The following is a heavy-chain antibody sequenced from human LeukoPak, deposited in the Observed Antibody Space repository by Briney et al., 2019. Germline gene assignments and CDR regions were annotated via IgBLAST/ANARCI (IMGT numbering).Heavy chain of an antibody. Sequence: PSETLSLTCSVSGDSINNYYWNWIRQPPGKGLEWIGYSYYSGSTNYNPSFTSRVTISIDTSKKHFSLKLSSVTAADTAVYYCARQKFIGDAFDIWGQGTMVTVSS. CDR3: ARQKFIGDAFDI. CDR1: GDSINNYY. D-gene: IGHD1-26*01. CDR2: SYYSGST. V-gene: IGHV4-59*08. J-gene: IGHJ3*02.